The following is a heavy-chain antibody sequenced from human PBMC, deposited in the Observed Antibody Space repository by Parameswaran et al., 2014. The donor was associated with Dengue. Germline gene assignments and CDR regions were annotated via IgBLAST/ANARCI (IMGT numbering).Heavy chain of an antibody. J-gene: IGHJ4*02. D-gene: IGHD3-3*01. CDR1: GFTFSSYA. CDR3: ARESAHFRTYYDFWSGYNYYFDY. Sequence: GSLRLSCAASGFTFSSYAMSWVRQAPGKGLEWVSAISGSGGSTYYADSVKGRFTISRDNSKNTLYLQMNSLRAEDTAVYYCARESAHFRTYYDFWSGYNYYFDYWGQGTLVTVSS. CDR2: ISGSGGST. V-gene: IGHV3-23*01.